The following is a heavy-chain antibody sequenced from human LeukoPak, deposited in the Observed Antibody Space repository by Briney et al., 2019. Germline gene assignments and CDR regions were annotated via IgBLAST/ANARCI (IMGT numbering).Heavy chain of an antibody. Sequence: GGSLRLSCAASGFSFSDSAMHWVRQASGKGLEWVGRIRNKANSYTTAYAASVRGRFTISRDDSRNTAFLHMNSLKSEDTAMYYCIKYITSSDKNDFWGQGTLVTVSS. CDR2: IRNKANSYTT. J-gene: IGHJ4*02. CDR3: IKYITSSDKNDF. V-gene: IGHV3-73*01. CDR1: GFSFSDSA. D-gene: IGHD6-6*01.